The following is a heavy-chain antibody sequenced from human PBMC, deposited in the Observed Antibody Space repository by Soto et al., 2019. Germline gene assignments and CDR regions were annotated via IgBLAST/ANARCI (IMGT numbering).Heavy chain of an antibody. CDR2: IYHSGST. CDR1: DYSITIGYY. V-gene: IGHV4-38-2*02. D-gene: IGHD6-19*01. CDR3: ARESGSGWYFFDY. J-gene: IGHJ4*02. Sequence: SETLSLTCAVSDYSITIGYYWGWIRQPPGKGLEWIGNIYHSGSTYYNPSLKSRVTISVDTSKNRFSLKLSSVTAADTAVYYCARESGSGWYFFDYWGQGTLVTVSS.